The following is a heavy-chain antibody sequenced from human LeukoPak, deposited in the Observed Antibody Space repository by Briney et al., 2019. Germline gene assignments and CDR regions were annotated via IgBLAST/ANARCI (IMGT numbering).Heavy chain of an antibody. V-gene: IGHV1-69*13. CDR2: IIPIFGTA. CDR3: ARNGAAYCGGDCYSWGDYYYYGMDV. Sequence: ASVKVSCKASGGTFSSYAISWVRQAPGQGLEWMGGIIPIFGTANYAQKFQGRVTITADESTSTAYMELSSLRSEDTAVYYCARNGAAYCGGDCYSWGDYYYYGMDVWGQGTTVTVSS. CDR1: GGTFSSYA. J-gene: IGHJ6*02. D-gene: IGHD2-21*02.